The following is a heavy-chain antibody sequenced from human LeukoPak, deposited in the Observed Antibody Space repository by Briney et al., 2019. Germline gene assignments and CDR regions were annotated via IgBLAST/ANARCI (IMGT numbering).Heavy chain of an antibody. CDR2: ISGSGNTI. CDR3: ARVLGDILTGFIWFDP. Sequence: GGSLRLSCAASGFTFSSYEMNWVRQAPGKGLEWVSKISGSGNTIYYADSVKGRFTISRDNAKNSLYLQMNSLRDEDTAVYYCARVLGDILTGFIWFDPWGQGTLVTVPS. D-gene: IGHD3-9*01. J-gene: IGHJ5*02. CDR1: GFTFSSYE. V-gene: IGHV3-48*03.